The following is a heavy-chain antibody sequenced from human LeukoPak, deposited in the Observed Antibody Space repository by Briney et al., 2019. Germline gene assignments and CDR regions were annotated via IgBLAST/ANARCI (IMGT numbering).Heavy chain of an antibody. CDR3: ASTYYDSSGYYYNAFDI. D-gene: IGHD3-22*01. J-gene: IGHJ3*02. CDR2: INDRGTNT. Sequence: GGSLRLSCTPSGFTFSSNAMTWVRQAPGEGLEWVSSINDRGTNTYYTDSVRGRFTISRDNSKNTLYLQMNSLRAEDTAVYYCASTYYDSSGYYYNAFDIWGQGTMVTVSS. CDR1: GFTFSSNA. V-gene: IGHV3-23*01.